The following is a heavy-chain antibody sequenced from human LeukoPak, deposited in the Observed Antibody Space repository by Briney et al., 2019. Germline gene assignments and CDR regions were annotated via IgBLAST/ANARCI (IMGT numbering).Heavy chain of an antibody. CDR1: GGSISSSSYY. CDR2: IYYSGST. J-gene: IGHJ4*02. Sequence: SETLSLTCTVSGGSISSSSYYWGWIRQPPGKGLEWIGSIYYSGSTYYNPSLKSRVTISVDTSKNQFSLKLSSVTAADTAVYYCARRSSSWYYFDYWGQGTLVTVSS. D-gene: IGHD6-13*01. CDR3: ARRSSSWYYFDY. V-gene: IGHV4-39*01.